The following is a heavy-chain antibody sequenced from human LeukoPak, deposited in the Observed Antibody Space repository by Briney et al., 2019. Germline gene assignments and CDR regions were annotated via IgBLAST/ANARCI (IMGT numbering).Heavy chain of an antibody. V-gene: IGHV3-30-3*01. J-gene: IGHJ4*02. CDR3: ARGFNDFWSGSQLEY. Sequence: GGSLRLSCAASGFIFGGYAMHWVRQAPGKGQQWLAVISYDGGKTYYADSVEGRFTISRDNSKSTVYLEINSLRSEDTAIYYCARGFNDFWSGSQLEYWGQGTLVTVSS. CDR2: ISYDGGKT. CDR1: GFIFGGYA. D-gene: IGHD3-3*01.